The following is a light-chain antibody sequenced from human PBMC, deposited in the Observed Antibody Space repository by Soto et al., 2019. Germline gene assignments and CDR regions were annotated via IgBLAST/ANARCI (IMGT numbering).Light chain of an antibody. CDR3: QQYNNWPSWT. CDR1: QSVSSN. CDR2: GAS. Sequence: EIVMTQSPATLSVSPVEVASLSCRGSQSVSSNLAWYQQKPGQAPRLLIYGASTRATGIPARFSGSGSGTEFTLTISSLQSEDFAVYYCQQYNNWPSWTFGQGTKVDNK. J-gene: IGKJ1*01. V-gene: IGKV3-15*01.